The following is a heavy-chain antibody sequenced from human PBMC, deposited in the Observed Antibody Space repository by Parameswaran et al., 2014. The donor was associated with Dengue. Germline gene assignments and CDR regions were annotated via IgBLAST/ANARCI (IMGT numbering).Heavy chain of an antibody. Sequence: VRQAPGKGLEWVAVISYDGSNKYYADSVKGRFTISRDNSKNTLYLQMNSLRAEDTAVYYCAKDGGYCSGGSCYSHYYYYGMDVWGQGTTVTVSS. CDR2: ISYDGSNK. J-gene: IGHJ6*02. V-gene: IGHV3-30*18. CDR3: AKDGGYCSGGSCYSHYYYYGMDV. D-gene: IGHD2-15*01.